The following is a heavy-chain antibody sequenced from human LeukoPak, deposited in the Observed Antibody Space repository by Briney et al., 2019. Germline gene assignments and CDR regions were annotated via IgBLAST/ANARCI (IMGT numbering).Heavy chain of an antibody. CDR2: IYDRGST. V-gene: IGHV4-59*01. CDR1: GGSISSYY. J-gene: IGHJ4*02. Sequence: SETLSLTCTVSGGSISSYYWSWIRQPPGKGLEWIGNIYDRGSTKYNTSLKSRVTISVDTSKNQFSLRLSSVTAADTAVYYCARGRTFDNWGQGTLVTVSS. CDR3: ARGRTFDN.